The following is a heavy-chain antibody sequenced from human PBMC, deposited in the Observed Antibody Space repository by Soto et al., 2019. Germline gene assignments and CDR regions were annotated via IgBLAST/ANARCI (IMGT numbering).Heavy chain of an antibody. CDR1: GGSISSGDYY. V-gene: IGHV4-30-4*01. CDR3: ARYYDFWSGYCWFDP. Sequence: SETLSLTCTVSGGSISSGDYYWSWIRQPPGKGLEWIGYIYYSGSTYYNPSLKSRVTISVDTSKNQFSLKLSSVTAADTAVYYCARYYDFWSGYCWFDPWGQGTLVT. J-gene: IGHJ5*02. D-gene: IGHD3-3*01. CDR2: IYYSGST.